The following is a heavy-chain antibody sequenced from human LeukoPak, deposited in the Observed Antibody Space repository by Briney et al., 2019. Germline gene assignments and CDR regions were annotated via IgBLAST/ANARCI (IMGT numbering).Heavy chain of an antibody. CDR1: GYTFTSYG. V-gene: IGHV1-69*04. J-gene: IGHJ4*02. CDR2: IIPILGIA. Sequence: SVKVSCKASGYTFTSYGISWVRQAPGQGLEWMGRIIPILGIANYAQKFQGRVTITADKSTSTAYMELSSLRSEDTAVYYCASTRTGGYYDSSGYYRNLWGYWGQGTLVTVSS. D-gene: IGHD3-22*01. CDR3: ASTRTGGYYDSSGYYRNLWGY.